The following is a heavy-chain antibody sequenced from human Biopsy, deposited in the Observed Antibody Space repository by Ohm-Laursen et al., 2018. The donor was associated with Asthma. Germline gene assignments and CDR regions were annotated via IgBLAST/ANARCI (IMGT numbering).Heavy chain of an antibody. CDR2: IYYIGNT. V-gene: IGHV4-30-4*01. Sequence: TLSLTCSVSGGSISSGAYYWSWVRQPPGKGLEWIGYIYYIGNTSYNPSLKSRVAISLDTSKNQFSLKLSSVTAADTAVYFCARRGGVRRYFDYWGQGTLVTVSS. J-gene: IGHJ4*02. CDR3: ARRGGVRRYFDY. D-gene: IGHD3-16*01. CDR1: GGSISSGAYY.